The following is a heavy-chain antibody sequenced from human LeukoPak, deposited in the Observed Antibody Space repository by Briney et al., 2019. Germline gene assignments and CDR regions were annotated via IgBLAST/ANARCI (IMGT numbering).Heavy chain of an antibody. V-gene: IGHV1-8*01. D-gene: IGHD2-2*01. CDR2: MNTVLGSA. CDR3: VRGIIHQLLLDF. Sequence: ASVKVSCKASGYTFIDYDIIWVRQAPGQGLEWMGWMNTVLGSAGYAQKFQDRVTMTRDTSISTAYLELSSLGSEDTATYYCVRGIIHQLLLDFWGQGSLVTVSS. J-gene: IGHJ4*02. CDR1: GYTFIDYD.